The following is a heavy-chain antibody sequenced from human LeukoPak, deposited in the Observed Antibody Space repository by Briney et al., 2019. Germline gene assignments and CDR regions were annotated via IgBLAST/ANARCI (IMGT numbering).Heavy chain of an antibody. CDR2: IYTSGST. CDR3: ARATASGWFDP. Sequence: PSETLSLTCTVSGVSISSYYWSWIREPAGEGLEGIGRIYTSGSTNYNPSLKSRVTMSVDTSKNQFSLKLTSVTAPDTAVSYCARATASGWFDPWGQGTLVTVSS. V-gene: IGHV4-4*07. CDR1: GVSISSYY. J-gene: IGHJ5*02. D-gene: IGHD7-27*01.